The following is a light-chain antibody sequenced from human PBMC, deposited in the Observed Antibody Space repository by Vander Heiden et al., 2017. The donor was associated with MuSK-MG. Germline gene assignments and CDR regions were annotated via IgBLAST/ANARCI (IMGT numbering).Light chain of an antibody. CDR3: QQSDNTPIT. CDR1: QSVSSY. CDR2: TAS. V-gene: IGKV1-39*01. J-gene: IGKJ4*01. Sequence: DIQMTQSPSSLSASVGDRVTITCRASQSVSSYLNWYQQKPGKAPKVLIYTASSLQRGVPSRFSGSGSGTDFTLTISSLQPEDFATYYCQQSDNTPITFGGGTKVEI.